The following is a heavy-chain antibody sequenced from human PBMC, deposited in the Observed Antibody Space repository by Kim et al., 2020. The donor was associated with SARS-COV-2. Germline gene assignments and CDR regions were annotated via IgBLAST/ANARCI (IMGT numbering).Heavy chain of an antibody. D-gene: IGHD2-21*01. Sequence: GGSLRLSCAASGFTFSDYYMSWIRQAPGKGLEWVSYISSSGSTIYYADSVKGRFTISRDNAKNSLYLQMNSLRAEDTAVYYCARDQEYCGGDCYSFGAFDIWGQGTMVTVSS. V-gene: IGHV3-11*01. CDR2: ISSSGSTI. CDR1: GFTFSDYY. J-gene: IGHJ3*02. CDR3: ARDQEYCGGDCYSFGAFDI.